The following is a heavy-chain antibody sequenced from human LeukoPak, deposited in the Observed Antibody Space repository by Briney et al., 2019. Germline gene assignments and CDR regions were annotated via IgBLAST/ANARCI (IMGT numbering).Heavy chain of an antibody. V-gene: IGHV1-8*01. CDR1: GYTFTSYD. Sequence: GASVKVSCKASGYTFTSYDINWVRQATGQGLEWMGWMNPNSGNTGYAQKFQGRVTMTRNTSISTAYMELSSLRSEDTAVYYCARGRYYDSSGSTTFDYWGQGTPVTVS. CDR2: MNPNSGNT. CDR3: ARGRYYDSSGSTTFDY. D-gene: IGHD3-22*01. J-gene: IGHJ4*02.